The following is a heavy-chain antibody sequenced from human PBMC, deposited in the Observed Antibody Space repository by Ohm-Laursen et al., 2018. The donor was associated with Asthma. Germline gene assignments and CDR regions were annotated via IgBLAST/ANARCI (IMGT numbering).Heavy chain of an antibody. Sequence: TLSLTCTVSGGSISSGSYYWSWIRQHPGKGLEWIGNIHYSGSNIYNPSLESRLSISVDTSKNQFSLNLSSVTAADTAVYYCVREDFDWPPGYCDYWGQGTLVTVSS. CDR2: IHYSGSN. J-gene: IGHJ4*02. V-gene: IGHV4-31*03. D-gene: IGHD3-9*01. CDR3: VREDFDWPPGYCDY. CDR1: GGSISSGSYY.